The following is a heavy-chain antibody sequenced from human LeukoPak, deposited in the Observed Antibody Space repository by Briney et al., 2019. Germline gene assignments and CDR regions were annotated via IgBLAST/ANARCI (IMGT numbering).Heavy chain of an antibody. CDR3: ARLSGYSSGHYYSDY. J-gene: IGHJ4*02. CDR1: GGSISSGGYY. Sequence: PSETLSLTCTASGGSISSGGYYWSWIRQHPGKGLEWIGYIYYSGSTYYNPSLKSRVTTSVDTSKNQFSLKLSSVTAADTAVYYCARLSGYSSGHYYSDYWGQGTLVTVSS. D-gene: IGHD3-22*01. CDR2: IYYSGST. V-gene: IGHV4-31*03.